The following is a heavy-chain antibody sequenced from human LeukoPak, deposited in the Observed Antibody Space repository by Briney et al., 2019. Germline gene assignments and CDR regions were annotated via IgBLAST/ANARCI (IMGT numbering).Heavy chain of an antibody. D-gene: IGHD3-10*01. Sequence: SETLSLTCSVSGASISRNNDYWGWIRQSPGKGLEWIGSILYNGRTYYNPSLKGRVTIFVDTSKNQFSLHLTSMSAADTAVYYCARHLWFGEVNRLDPWGQGTVATVSS. J-gene: IGHJ5*02. CDR2: ILYNGRT. V-gene: IGHV4-39*01. CDR1: GASISRNNDY. CDR3: ARHLWFGEVNRLDP.